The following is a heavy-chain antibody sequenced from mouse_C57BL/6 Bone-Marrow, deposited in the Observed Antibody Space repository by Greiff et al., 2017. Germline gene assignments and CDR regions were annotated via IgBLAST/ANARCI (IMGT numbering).Heavy chain of an antibody. J-gene: IGHJ4*01. Sequence: EVQRVESGGGLVQPGGSLSLSCAASGFTFTDYYMSWVRQPPGKALEWLGFIRNTANGYTTEYSASVKGRFTISRDNSQRILYLQMNALRAEVSATYYCASLAYYAMDYWGQGTSVTVSS. CDR1: GFTFTDYY. CDR2: IRNTANGYTT. CDR3: ASLAYYAMDY. V-gene: IGHV7-3*01.